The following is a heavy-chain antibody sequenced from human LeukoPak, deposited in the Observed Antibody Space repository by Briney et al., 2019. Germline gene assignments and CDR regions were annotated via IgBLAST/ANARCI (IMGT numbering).Heavy chain of an antibody. V-gene: IGHV3-23*01. CDR2: ISGSGGST. J-gene: IGHJ4*02. CDR3: AKGSSSWYDNEHY. D-gene: IGHD6-13*01. CDR1: GFTFSSYA. Sequence: GGSLTLSCAASGFTFSSYAMSWVRQAPGTGLEWVSAISGSGGSTYYADSVKGRFTISRDNSKNTLYLQMNTLRAADTAVYYCAKGSSSWYDNEHYWGQGTLVTVSS.